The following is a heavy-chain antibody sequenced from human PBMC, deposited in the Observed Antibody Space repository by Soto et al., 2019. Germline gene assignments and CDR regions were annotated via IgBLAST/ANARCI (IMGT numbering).Heavy chain of an antibody. D-gene: IGHD3-22*01. V-gene: IGHV4-59*12. CDR1: GGSISGYY. Sequence: SETLSLTCTVSGGSISGYYWSWIRQPPGKGLEWIGYIYHSGSTYYNPSLKSRVTISVDRSKNQFSLKLSSVTAADTAVYYCARGGYYDSSGYYYPPTFDYWGQGTLVTVSS. J-gene: IGHJ4*02. CDR3: ARGGYYDSSGYYYPPTFDY. CDR2: IYHSGST.